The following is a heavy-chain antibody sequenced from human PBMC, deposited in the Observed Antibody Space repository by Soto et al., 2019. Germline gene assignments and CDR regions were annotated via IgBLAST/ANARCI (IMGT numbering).Heavy chain of an antibody. J-gene: IGHJ6*02. CDR2: IWYDGSNK. V-gene: IGHV3-33*01. Sequence: GGSLRLSCAASGFTFSSYGMHWVRQAPGKGLEWVAVIWYDGSNKYYADSVKGRFTISRDNSKNTLYLQMNSLRAEDTAVYYCARDSKKQYYDFGSGSSTYYYYGMDVWGQGTSVTV. CDR3: ARDSKKQYYDFGSGSSTYYYYGMDV. CDR1: GFTFSSYG. D-gene: IGHD3-3*01.